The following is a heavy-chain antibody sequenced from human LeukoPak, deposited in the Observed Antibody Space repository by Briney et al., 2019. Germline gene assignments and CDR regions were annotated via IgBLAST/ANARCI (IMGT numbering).Heavy chain of an antibody. Sequence: GRSLRLSCAASGFTFSIYGMHWVRQAPGKGLEWVSVIWYDGSNKYYADSVKGRFTISRDNSKNTLYLEMNSLRAEDMSVYYCAKDRGRRSYDAVDYWGQGTQVTVSS. CDR3: AKDRGRRSYDAVDY. J-gene: IGHJ4*02. V-gene: IGHV3-33*06. CDR1: GFTFSIYG. D-gene: IGHD1-26*01. CDR2: IWYDGSNK.